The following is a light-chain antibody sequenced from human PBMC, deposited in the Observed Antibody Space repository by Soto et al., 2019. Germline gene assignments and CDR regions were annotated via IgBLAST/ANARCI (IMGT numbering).Light chain of an antibody. J-gene: IGLJ2*01. V-gene: IGLV2-14*01. Sequence: QSALTQPASVSGSPGQSITISCTGTSSDVGGYNYVSWYQQPPVKAPKLMIYEVSNRPSGVSNRVSGSKSGYTASLTISGLQAEDEAEYYCMSYTSSSPLVVFGGGTKLTVL. CDR3: MSYTSSSPLVV. CDR1: SSDVGGYNY. CDR2: EVS.